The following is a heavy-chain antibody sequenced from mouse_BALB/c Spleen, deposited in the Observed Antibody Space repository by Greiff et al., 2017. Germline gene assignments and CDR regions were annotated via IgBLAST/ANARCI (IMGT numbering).Heavy chain of an antibody. J-gene: IGHJ2*01. V-gene: IGHV6-6*02. CDR3: TRVYYGNYGYFDY. CDR1: GFTFSNYW. Sequence: EVKLQESGGGLVQPGGSMKLSCVASGFTFSNYWMNWVRQSPEKGLEWVAEIRLKSNNYATHYAESVKGRFTISRDDSKSSVYLQMNNLRAEDTGIYYCTRVYYGNYGYFDYWGQGTTLTVSS. D-gene: IGHD2-1*01. CDR2: IRLKSNNYAT.